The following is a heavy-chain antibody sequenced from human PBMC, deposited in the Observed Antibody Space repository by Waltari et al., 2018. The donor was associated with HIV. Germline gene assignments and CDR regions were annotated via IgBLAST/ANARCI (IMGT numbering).Heavy chain of an antibody. CDR2: VYPCYSDA. V-gene: IGHV5-51*03. CDR1: GYGLNSCW. CDR3: ATSRSTYYDTGGYFDY. J-gene: IGHJ4*02. Sequence: EVQLVQSGEEVKKPGESLKKYGKATGYGLNSCWNGWVRQMRGKGLDWMGIVYPCYSDARYSPSFQGQVTISADKSIRTAYLQWSSLKASDTSMYYCATSRSTYYDTGGYFDYWGQGTLVTVSS. D-gene: IGHD3-22*01.